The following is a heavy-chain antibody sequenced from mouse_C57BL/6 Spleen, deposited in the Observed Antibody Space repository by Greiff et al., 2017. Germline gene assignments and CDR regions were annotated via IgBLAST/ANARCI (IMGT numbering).Heavy chain of an antibody. J-gene: IGHJ4*01. CDR2: INYDGSST. Sequence: EVMLVESEGGLVQPGSSMKLSCTASGFTFSDYYMAWVRQVPEKGLEWVANINYDGSSTYYLDSLKSRFIISRDNAKNILYLQMSSLKSEDTATYYCARDRGYSGDMAYGGQGTSATVSS. D-gene: IGHD2-3*01. CDR1: GFTFSDYY. CDR3: ARDRGYSGDMAY. V-gene: IGHV5-16*01.